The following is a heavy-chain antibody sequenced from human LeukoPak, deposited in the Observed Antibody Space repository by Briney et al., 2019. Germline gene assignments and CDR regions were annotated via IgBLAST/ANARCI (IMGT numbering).Heavy chain of an antibody. CDR3: ANGNRCTSPNCLGYYYFYMDV. CDR1: GFTFSSYA. V-gene: IGHV3-23*01. D-gene: IGHD2-8*01. Sequence: GGSLRLSCAASGFTFSSYAMNWVRQAPGRGLEWVPGFSGSGGTTYYADSVKGRFTISRDNSKNTLYLQMNSLRAEDTAVYYCANGNRCTSPNCLGYYYFYMDVWGKGTTVTVSS. J-gene: IGHJ6*03. CDR2: FSGSGGTT.